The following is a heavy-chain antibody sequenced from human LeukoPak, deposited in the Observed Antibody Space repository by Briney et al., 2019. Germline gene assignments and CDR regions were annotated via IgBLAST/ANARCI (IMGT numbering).Heavy chain of an antibody. Sequence: GGSLRLSCAASGFTFSSYEMNWVRQAPGKGLEWLSHITNSGSSIQYADSVKGRFTISRDNAKNSLYLQMNSLRAEDTAVYYCARTRDGPFEYWGQGTLVPSP. J-gene: IGHJ4*02. CDR2: ITNSGSSI. CDR1: GFTFSSYE. D-gene: IGHD5-24*01. CDR3: ARTRDGPFEY. V-gene: IGHV3-48*03.